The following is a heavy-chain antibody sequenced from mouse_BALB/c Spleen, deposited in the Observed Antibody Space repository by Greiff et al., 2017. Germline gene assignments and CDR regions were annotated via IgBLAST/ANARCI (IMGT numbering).Heavy chain of an antibody. J-gene: IGHJ2*01. D-gene: IGHD1-1*01. CDR2: IYPGDGDT. CDR1: GYAFSSSW. V-gene: IGHV1-82*01. CDR3: ARRNYGSSPYFDY. Sequence: QVQLKESGPELVKPGASVKISCKASGYAFSSSWMNWVKQRPGQGLEWIGRIYPGDGDTNYNGKFKGKATLTADKSSSTAYMQLSSLTSVDSAVYFCARRNYGSSPYFDYWGQGTTLTVSS.